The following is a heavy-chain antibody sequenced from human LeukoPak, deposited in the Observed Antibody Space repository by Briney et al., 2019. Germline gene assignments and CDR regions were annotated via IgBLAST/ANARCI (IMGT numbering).Heavy chain of an antibody. D-gene: IGHD6-13*01. CDR3: ARTQWSSSSLRWFDP. J-gene: IGHJ5*02. Sequence: SETLSLTCTVSGGSISSGSYYWSWIRQPAGKGLEWIGRIYTSGSTNYNPSLKSRVTISVDTSKNQFSLKLSSVTAADTAVYYCARTQWSSSSLRWFDPWGQGTLVTVSS. CDR1: GGSISSGSYY. V-gene: IGHV4-61*02. CDR2: IYTSGST.